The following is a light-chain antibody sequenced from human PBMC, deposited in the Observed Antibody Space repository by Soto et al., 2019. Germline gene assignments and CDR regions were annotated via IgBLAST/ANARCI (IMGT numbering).Light chain of an antibody. CDR3: QQYNSYSWT. CDR2: KAS. V-gene: IGKV1-5*03. Sequence: DIQMTQSPSTLSGSVGDRITITCRASQTIRSWLAWYQQKPGKAPKLLIYKASTLKSGVPSRFSGSGSGTEFTLTISSLQPDDFATYYCQQYNSYSWTFGQGTKVDIK. CDR1: QTIRSW. J-gene: IGKJ1*01.